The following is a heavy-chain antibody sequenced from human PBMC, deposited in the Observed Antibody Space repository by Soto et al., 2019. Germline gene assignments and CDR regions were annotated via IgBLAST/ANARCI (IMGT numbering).Heavy chain of an antibody. CDR2: IRSSDGTT. J-gene: IGHJ6*03. V-gene: IGHV3-23*01. CDR1: GFTFSNYG. D-gene: IGHD2-15*01. CDR3: AKGRTYCSGGSCYFDYYYFFMDV. Sequence: EVQLLESGGGLIQPGGSLRLSCAASGFTFSNYGMSWVRQAAGKGLEWISSIRSSDGTTYYADSVKGRFSISRDNYKNTLYLQMISLRAEDSAVYYCAKGRTYCSGGSCYFDYYYFFMDVWGKGTTVTVSS.